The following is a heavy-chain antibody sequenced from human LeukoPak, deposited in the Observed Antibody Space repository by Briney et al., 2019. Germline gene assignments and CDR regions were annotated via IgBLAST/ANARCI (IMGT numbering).Heavy chain of an antibody. CDR3: AIFRYYYDSSGYYGF. Sequence: GGSLRLSCAASGFTFSSYAMSWVSQAPGKGLEWVSAISGSGGSTYYADSVKGRFTISRDNSKNALYLQMNSLRAEDTAVYYCAIFRYYYDSSGYYGFWGQGTLVTVSS. V-gene: IGHV3-23*01. CDR1: GFTFSSYA. D-gene: IGHD3-22*01. J-gene: IGHJ4*02. CDR2: ISGSGGST.